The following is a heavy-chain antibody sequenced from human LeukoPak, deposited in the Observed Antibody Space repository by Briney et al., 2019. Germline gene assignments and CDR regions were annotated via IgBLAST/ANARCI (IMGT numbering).Heavy chain of an antibody. CDR2: ISAYNGNT. J-gene: IGHJ6*03. V-gene: IGHV1-18*01. Sequence: GASVKVSCKASGYTFTSYGISWVRQAPGQGLDWMGWISAYNGNTNYAQKLQGRVTMTTDTSTSTAYMELRSLRSDDTAVYYCARDLGRYYCYYMDVWGKGTTVTVSS. CDR1: GYTFTSYG. CDR3: ARDLGRYYCYYMDV.